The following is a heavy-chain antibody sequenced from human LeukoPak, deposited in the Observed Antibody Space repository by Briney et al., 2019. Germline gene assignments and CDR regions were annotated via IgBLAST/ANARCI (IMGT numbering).Heavy chain of an antibody. CDR1: GYSFTSYW. D-gene: IGHD6-13*01. CDR2: IDPSDSYT. V-gene: IGHV5-10-1*01. CDR3: ARHGTGYSSSWYYY. J-gene: IGHJ4*02. Sequence: GESLKISCKGSGYSFTSYWISWVRQMPGKGLEWMGRIDPSDSYTNYSPSFQGHVTISADKSFSTAYLQWSSLKASDTAMYYCARHGTGYSSSWYYYWGQGTLVTVSS.